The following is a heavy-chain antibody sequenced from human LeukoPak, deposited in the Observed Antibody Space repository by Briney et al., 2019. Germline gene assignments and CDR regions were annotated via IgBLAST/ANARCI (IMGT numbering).Heavy chain of an antibody. V-gene: IGHV4-39*01. J-gene: IGHJ4*02. D-gene: IGHD3-22*01. CDR2: IYYSGST. Sequence: PSETLSLACTVSGSPISRSSYYWGRIRQPPGKGLEWIGSIYYSGSTYYNPSLKSRVTISVDTSKNQFSLKLSSVTAADTAVSYGASGRYSYGWYYYDSSGYQLFDYWGQGTLVTVSS. CDR1: GSPISRSSYY. CDR3: ASGRYSYGWYYYDSSGYQLFDY.